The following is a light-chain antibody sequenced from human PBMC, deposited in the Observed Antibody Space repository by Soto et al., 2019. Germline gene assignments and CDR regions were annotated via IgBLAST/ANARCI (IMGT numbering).Light chain of an antibody. V-gene: IGKV1-16*01. Sequence: DIQMTQSPSSLSASVGDRVTITCRASQDISNFLTWFQQKPGEAPKSLISPASTLQSGVPSRFSGAGSGTDFTLTISSLQPEDSATYYCQQFNSYPMTFGQGTRLEIK. CDR3: QQFNSYPMT. CDR1: QDISNF. CDR2: PAS. J-gene: IGKJ5*01.